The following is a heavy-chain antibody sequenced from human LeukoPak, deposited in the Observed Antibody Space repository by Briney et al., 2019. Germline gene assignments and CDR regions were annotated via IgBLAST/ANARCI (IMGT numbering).Heavy chain of an antibody. D-gene: IGHD3-22*01. V-gene: IGHV3-30*14. Sequence: GGSLRLSCAASGFTFSSYAMHWVRQAPGKGLEGVAVISYDGSNKYYADSVKGRFTISRDNSKNTLYLQMSSLRAEDTAVYYCAGAYYDLNWFDPWGQGTLVTVSS. CDR1: GFTFSSYA. CDR3: AGAYYDLNWFDP. J-gene: IGHJ5*02. CDR2: ISYDGSNK.